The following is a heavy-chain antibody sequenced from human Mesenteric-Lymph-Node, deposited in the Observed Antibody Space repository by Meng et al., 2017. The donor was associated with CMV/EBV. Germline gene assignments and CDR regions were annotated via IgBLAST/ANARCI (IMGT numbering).Heavy chain of an antibody. J-gene: IGHJ6*02. CDR2: IRSKAYGGTT. Sequence: GESLKISCTASGFTFGDHAMTWVRQAPGKGLEWVGFIRSKAYGGTTEHAASVKGRFTISRDDSESIVYLQMNSLRAEDMAVYYCARDKQWNYYGMDVWGQGTTVTVSS. CDR3: ARDKQWNYYGMDV. CDR1: GFTFGDHA. V-gene: IGHV3-49*04. D-gene: IGHD6-19*01.